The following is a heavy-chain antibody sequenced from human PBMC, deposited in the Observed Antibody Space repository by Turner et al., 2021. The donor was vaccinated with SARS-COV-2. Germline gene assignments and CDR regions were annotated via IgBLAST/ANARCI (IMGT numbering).Heavy chain of an antibody. CDR1: RGSISRSSLY. V-gene: IGHV4-39*01. CDR3: AGEVVVLTTTHYGMDV. D-gene: IGHD1-26*01. Sequence: QLQLQESGPGLVKPSGTHSLTCTVPRGSISRSSLYWGWIRQPPGKGLEWMGSIYYSGSTYYNPSLKSRVTISVDTSKNQFSLKLSSVTAADTAVYYCAGEVVVLTTTHYGMDVWGQGTTVTVSS. CDR2: IYYSGST. J-gene: IGHJ6*02.